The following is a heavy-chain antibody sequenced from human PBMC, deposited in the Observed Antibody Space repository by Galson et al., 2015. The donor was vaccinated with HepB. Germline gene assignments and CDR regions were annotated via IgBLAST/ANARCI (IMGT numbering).Heavy chain of an antibody. CDR1: GYIFTTDA. CDR2: INTETGNP. D-gene: IGHD2-2*01. J-gene: IGHJ4*02. Sequence: SVKVSCKGSGYIFTTDAINWLRQAPGQGPEWMGWINTETGNPTYVQGFTGRFVFSLDTSVSTAYLQISSLKADDTAVYYCAKGASAQLHFWGQGTLVTVSS. CDR3: AKGASAQLHF. V-gene: IGHV7-4-1*02.